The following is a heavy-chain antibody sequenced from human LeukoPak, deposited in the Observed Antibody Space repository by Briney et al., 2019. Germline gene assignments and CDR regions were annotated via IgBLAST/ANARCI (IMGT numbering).Heavy chain of an antibody. CDR3: ARSFCSSTSCYLPHDAFDI. CDR2: INWNGGST. CDR1: GFTFDDYG. J-gene: IGHJ3*02. Sequence: PGGSLRLSCAASGFTFDDYGMSWVRQAPGKGLEWVSGINWNGGSTGYADPVKGRFTISRDNAKNSLFLQMNSLRAEDTALYYCARSFCSSTSCYLPHDAFDIWGQGTMVTVSS. V-gene: IGHV3-20*04. D-gene: IGHD2-2*01.